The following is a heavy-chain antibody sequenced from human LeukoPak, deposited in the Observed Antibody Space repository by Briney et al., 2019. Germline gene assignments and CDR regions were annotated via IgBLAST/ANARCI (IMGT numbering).Heavy chain of an antibody. V-gene: IGHV4-4*07. D-gene: IGHD3-3*01. CDR3: ARDPYYDFWSGYVNWFDP. CDR1: GVPIGAYY. Sequence: PSETLSLTCSVSGVPIGAYYWSWIRQPAGKGLEWIGRMFSSGISTYNPSLRSRVTMSVDTSKNQISLNLRSVTAADTAVYYCARDPYYDFWSGYVNWFDPWGQGTLVIVSP. J-gene: IGHJ5*02. CDR2: MFSSGIS.